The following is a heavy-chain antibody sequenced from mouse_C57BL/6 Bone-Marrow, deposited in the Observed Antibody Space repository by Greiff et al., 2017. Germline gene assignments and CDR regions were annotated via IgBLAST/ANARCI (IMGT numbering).Heavy chain of an antibody. Sequence: EVQRVESGPELVKPGASVKISCKASGYSFTGYYMNWVKQSPEKSLEWIGEINPSTGGTTYNQKFKAKATLTVDKSSSAAYMQIKSPTSEDSAVYYCAREWLLPPAYWGQGTLVTVSA. CDR3: AREWLLPPAY. CDR1: GYSFTGYY. J-gene: IGHJ3*01. CDR2: INPSTGGT. V-gene: IGHV1-42*01. D-gene: IGHD2-3*01.